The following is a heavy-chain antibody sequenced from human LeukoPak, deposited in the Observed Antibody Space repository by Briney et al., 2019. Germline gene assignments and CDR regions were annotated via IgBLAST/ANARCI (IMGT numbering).Heavy chain of an antibody. J-gene: IGHJ3*02. Sequence: SETLSLTCTVSGGSLSSYYWSWIRQPPGKGLEWIGYIYYSGSTNYNPSLKSRVTISVDTSKNQFSLKLSSVTAADTAVYYCAGLKTGTGAFDIWGQGTMVTVSS. D-gene: IGHD3/OR15-3a*01. CDR3: AGLKTGTGAFDI. CDR1: GGSLSSYY. V-gene: IGHV4-59*01. CDR2: IYYSGST.